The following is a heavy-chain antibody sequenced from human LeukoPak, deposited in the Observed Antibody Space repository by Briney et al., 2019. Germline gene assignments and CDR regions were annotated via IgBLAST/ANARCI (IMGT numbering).Heavy chain of an antibody. CDR1: GGSFSGYY. Sequence: SETLSLTCAVYGGSFSGYYWSWIRQPPGKGLEWIGEINHSGSTNYNPSLKSRVTISVGTSKNQFSLKLSSVTAADTAVYYCASGIAARRYYYYYGMDVWGQGTTVTVSS. D-gene: IGHD6-6*01. J-gene: IGHJ6*02. CDR2: INHSGST. CDR3: ASGIAARRYYYYYGMDV. V-gene: IGHV4-34*01.